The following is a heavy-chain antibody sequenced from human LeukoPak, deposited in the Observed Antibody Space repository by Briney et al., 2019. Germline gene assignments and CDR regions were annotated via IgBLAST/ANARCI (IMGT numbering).Heavy chain of an antibody. CDR2: IYPGDSDT. V-gene: IGHV5-51*01. Sequence: PGESLKISCKGSGCSFTSYWIGWVRQMPGKGLEWMGIIYPGDSDTRYSPSFQGQVTISADKSISTAYLQWSSLKASDTTMYYCARQAYGSGSYMECAFDIWGQGTMVTVSS. J-gene: IGHJ3*02. CDR1: GCSFTSYW. D-gene: IGHD3-10*01. CDR3: ARQAYGSGSYMECAFDI.